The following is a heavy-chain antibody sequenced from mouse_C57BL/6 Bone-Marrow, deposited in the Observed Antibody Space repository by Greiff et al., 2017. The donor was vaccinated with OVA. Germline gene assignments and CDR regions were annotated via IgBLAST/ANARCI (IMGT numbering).Heavy chain of an antibody. J-gene: IGHJ2*01. D-gene: IGHD1-1*01. CDR3: ARHGDYGSFFDY. V-gene: IGHV5-6*01. CDR1: GFTFSSYG. Sequence: EVKLMESGGDLVKPGGSLKLSCAASGFTFSSYGMSWVRQTPDKRLEWVATISSGGSYTYYPDSVKGRFTISRDNAKNTLYLQMSSLKSEDTAIYYCARHGDYGSFFDYWGQGTTLTVSS. CDR2: ISSGGSYT.